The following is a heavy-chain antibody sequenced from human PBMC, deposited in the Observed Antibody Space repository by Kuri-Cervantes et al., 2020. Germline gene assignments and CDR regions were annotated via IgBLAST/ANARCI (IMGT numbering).Heavy chain of an antibody. Sequence: ASVKVSCKASGYTFTSYDINWVRQATGQGLEWMGWMNPNSGNTGYAQKFQGRVTITADESTSTAYMELSSLRSEDTAVYYCARELRITIFGVVTTNNWFDPWGQGTLVTVSS. CDR1: GYTFTSYD. V-gene: IGHV1-8*01. D-gene: IGHD3-3*01. CDR2: MNPNSGNT. CDR3: ARELRITIFGVVTTNNWFDP. J-gene: IGHJ5*02.